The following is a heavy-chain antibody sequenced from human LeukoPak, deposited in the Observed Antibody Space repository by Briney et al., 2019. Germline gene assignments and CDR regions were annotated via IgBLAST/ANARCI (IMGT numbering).Heavy chain of an antibody. V-gene: IGHV1-2*02. CDR1: GYTFTGYY. D-gene: IGHD5-18*01. CDR2: INPNSGGT. CDR3: ARDLRPANRGYSYGKE. Sequence: ASVKVSCTASGYTFTGYYMHWVRQAPGQGLEWMGWINPNSGGTNYAQKFQGRVTMTRDTSISTAYMELSRLRSDDTAVYYCARDLRPANRGYSYGKEWGQGTLVTVSS. J-gene: IGHJ4*02.